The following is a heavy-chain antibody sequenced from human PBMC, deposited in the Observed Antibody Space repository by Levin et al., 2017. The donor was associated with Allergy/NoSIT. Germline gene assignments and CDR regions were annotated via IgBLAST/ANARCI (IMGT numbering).Heavy chain of an antibody. CDR1: GFTFDDYA. CDR2: ISWNSGSI. V-gene: IGHV3-9*01. D-gene: IGHD3-22*01. Sequence: SLKISCAASGFTFDDYAMHWVRQAPGKGLEWVSGISWNSGSIGYADSVKGRFTISRDNAKNSLYLQMNSLRAEDTALYYCAKGTAEYYYDSSGYCTNWGQGTLVTVSS. J-gene: IGHJ4*02. CDR3: AKGTAEYYYDSSGYCTN.